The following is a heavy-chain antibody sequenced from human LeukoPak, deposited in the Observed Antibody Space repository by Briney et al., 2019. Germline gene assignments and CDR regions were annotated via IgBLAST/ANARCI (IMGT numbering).Heavy chain of an antibody. Sequence: PGGSLRLSCAASGFTFSHYGMHWLRQAPGQGLAWVAVIWHDGSKTHYADSVKGRFTISRDDSKNTLYLQMNSLRAEDTAVYYCARDYVWGSYRYMERYFDYWGQGTLVTVSS. J-gene: IGHJ4*02. CDR3: ARDYVWGSYRYMERYFDY. D-gene: IGHD3-16*02. V-gene: IGHV3-33*01. CDR2: IWHDGSKT. CDR1: GFTFSHYG.